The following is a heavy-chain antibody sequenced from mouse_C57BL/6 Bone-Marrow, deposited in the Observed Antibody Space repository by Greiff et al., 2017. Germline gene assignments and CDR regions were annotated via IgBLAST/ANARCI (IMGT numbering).Heavy chain of an antibody. Sequence: QVQLQQPGAELVKPGASVKLSCKASGYTFTSYWMHWVKQRPGQGLEWIGMIHPNSGSTNYNEKFKSKATLTVDKASSTAYMQLSSLKSEDSAVYYCAREGDYYGSSWFAYWGQGTLVTVSA. CDR3: AREGDYYGSSWFAY. V-gene: IGHV1-64*01. CDR1: GYTFTSYW. J-gene: IGHJ3*01. D-gene: IGHD1-1*01. CDR2: IHPNSGST.